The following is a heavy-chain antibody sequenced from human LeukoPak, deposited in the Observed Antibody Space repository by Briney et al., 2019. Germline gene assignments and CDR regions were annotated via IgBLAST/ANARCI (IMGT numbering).Heavy chain of an antibody. CDR2: ISGDGGST. J-gene: IGHJ4*02. V-gene: IGHV3-43*02. Sequence: PGGSLRLPCAASGFTFDDYAMHWVRQAPGKGLEWVSLISGDGGSTYYADSVKGRFTISRDNSKNSLYLQMNSLRTEDTALYYCASQRYGYTNFDYWGQGTLVTVSS. D-gene: IGHD5-24*01. CDR3: ASQRYGYTNFDY. CDR1: GFTFDDYA.